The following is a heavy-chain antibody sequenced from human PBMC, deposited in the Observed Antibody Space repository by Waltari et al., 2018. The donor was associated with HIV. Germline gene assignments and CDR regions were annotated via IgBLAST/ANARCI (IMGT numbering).Heavy chain of an antibody. J-gene: IGHJ4*02. CDR3: AIELSCWDESSSYPGDGN. CDR1: GYPFPSYP. CDR2: INVRKEER. V-gene: IGHV1-3*01. D-gene: IGHD3-22*01. Sequence: QVQLLQSGAEVKKPGASVKASCQASGYPFPSYPIHWLRRAPGQKLEWMGVINVRKEERKTSQKVQDRVTLTMDTSATTAYMVLSSLITEGTAVYFRAIELSCWDESSSYPGDGNWGQGT.